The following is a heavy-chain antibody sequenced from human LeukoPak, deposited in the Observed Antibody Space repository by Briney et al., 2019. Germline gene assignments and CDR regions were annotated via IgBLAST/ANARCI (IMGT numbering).Heavy chain of an antibody. J-gene: IGHJ4*02. CDR2: TSHDGSNK. CDR3: VRDYSIAVAGTLGFDY. D-gene: IGHD6-19*01. V-gene: IGHV3-30*03. CDR1: GFTLSSYG. Sequence: GRSLRLSCAASGFTLSSYGMHWVRQAPGKGLEWVAVTSHDGSNKYYADSVRGRFTISRDNSKNTVYLQMNSLRAEDTAVYYCVRDYSIAVAGTLGFDYWGQGTLVTVSS.